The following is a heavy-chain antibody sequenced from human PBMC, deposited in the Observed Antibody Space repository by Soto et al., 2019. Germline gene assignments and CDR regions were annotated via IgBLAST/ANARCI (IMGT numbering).Heavy chain of an antibody. J-gene: IGHJ6*02. Sequence: EVQLVETGGDLIQPGGSLRLSCAASGFTFSSDSMTWVRQAPGKGLEWISIIYSDNNTDYADSVKGRFSIARATSKNILYLQINSLRAEHTAEYYCARPFSAMGGWGQGTTVTVSS. CDR3: ARPFSAMGG. V-gene: IGHV3-53*02. CDR2: IYSDNNT. CDR1: GFTFSSDS.